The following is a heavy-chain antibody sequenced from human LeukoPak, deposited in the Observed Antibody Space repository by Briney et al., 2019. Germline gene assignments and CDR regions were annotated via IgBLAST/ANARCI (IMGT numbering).Heavy chain of an antibody. V-gene: IGHV1-69*04. CDR3: ARAPYYYDSSGYYLDY. J-gene: IGHJ4*02. D-gene: IGHD3-22*01. CDR2: IIPIFGIA. Sequence: SVKVSCKASGGTFSSYAISWVRQAPGQGLEWMGRIIPIFGIANYAQKFQGRVTITADKSTSTAYMELSSLRSEDTAVYYCARAPYYYDSSGYYLDYWGQGTLVTVSS. CDR1: GGTFSSYA.